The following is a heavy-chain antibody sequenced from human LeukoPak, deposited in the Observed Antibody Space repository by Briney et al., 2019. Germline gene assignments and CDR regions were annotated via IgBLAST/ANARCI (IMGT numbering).Heavy chain of an antibody. J-gene: IGHJ4*02. CDR1: GYTFTSYY. CDR3: ARALYSNYGGGEEGELDY. D-gene: IGHD4-11*01. CDR2: INPSGGST. Sequence: GASVKVSCKASGYTFTSYYMHWVRQAPGQGLEWMGIINPSGGSTSYAQKFQGRVTMTRDMSTSTVYMELSSLRSEDTAVYYCARALYSNYGGGEEGELDYWGQGTLVTVSS. V-gene: IGHV1-46*01.